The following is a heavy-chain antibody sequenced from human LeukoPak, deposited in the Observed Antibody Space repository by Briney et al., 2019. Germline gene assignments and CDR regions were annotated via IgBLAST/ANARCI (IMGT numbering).Heavy chain of an antibody. V-gene: IGHV3-69-1*01. CDR3: ARGHRSSWMSEIPY. Sequence: GGSLRLSCAASGFTVSSNYMTWVRQAPGKGGEWRSSITRSRYIYYADSEKGRFTISRDKAKNAIYLQMNSLRAEDRAVYYWARGHRSSWMSEIPYWGQGTLVTVPS. CDR2: ITRSRYI. J-gene: IGHJ4*02. CDR1: GFTVSSNY. D-gene: IGHD6-13*01.